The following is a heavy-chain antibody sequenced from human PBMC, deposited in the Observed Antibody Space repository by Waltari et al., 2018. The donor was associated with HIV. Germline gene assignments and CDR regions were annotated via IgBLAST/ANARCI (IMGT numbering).Heavy chain of an antibody. J-gene: IGHJ4*02. CDR3: ARGRRPYHNLFTGYTFYFDS. V-gene: IGHV4-34*02. CDR1: GGSFNGFF. Sequence: VQLQQWGGGLFNSSRTLSLPCAVYGGSFNGFFWTWLRQPPGRGLEWIGEISHTGATAYNPYLGGLVTVSRDTAKNQFFVTLRSLTVADTATYFCARGRRPYHNLFTGYTFYFDSWGRGS. D-gene: IGHD3-9*01. CDR2: ISHTGAT.